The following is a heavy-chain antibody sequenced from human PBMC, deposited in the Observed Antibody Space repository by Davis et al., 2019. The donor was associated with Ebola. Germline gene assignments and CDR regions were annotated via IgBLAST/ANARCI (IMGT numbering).Heavy chain of an antibody. CDR3: ARHALVSSWFDP. CDR1: GGSISSSNW. Sequence: MPSETLSLTCAVSGGSISSSNWWSWVRRPPGKGLEWIGEIYHSGSTNYNPSLKSRVTISVDKSKNQFSLKLSSVTAADTAMYYCARHALVSSWFDPWGQGTLVTVSS. D-gene: IGHD2-2*01. CDR2: IYHSGST. V-gene: IGHV4-4*02. J-gene: IGHJ5*02.